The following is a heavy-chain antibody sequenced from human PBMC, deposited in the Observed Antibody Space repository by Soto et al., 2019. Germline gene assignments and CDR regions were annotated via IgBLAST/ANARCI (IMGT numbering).Heavy chain of an antibody. J-gene: IGHJ4*02. CDR3: ARDYGSGSYYN. CDR1: GGSFSGYY. Sequence: SETLSLTCAVYGGSFSGYYWSWIRQPPRKGLEWIGEINHSGSTNYNPSLKSRVTISVDTSKNQFSLKLSSVTAADTAVYYCARDYGSGSYYNWGQGTLVTVSS. D-gene: IGHD3-10*01. CDR2: INHSGST. V-gene: IGHV4-34*01.